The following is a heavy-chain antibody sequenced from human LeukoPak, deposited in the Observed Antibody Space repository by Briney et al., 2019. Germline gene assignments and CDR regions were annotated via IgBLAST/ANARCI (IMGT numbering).Heavy chain of an antibody. Sequence: GSLRLSCAASGFTFSTYEMNWVRQAPGRGLEWVSYITGSGTIYYADSVKGRFTISRDNAKNSPYLQMNSLRDEDTGVYYCAREGVPGDGDHFDYWGQGTLVTVSS. CDR2: ITGSGTI. J-gene: IGHJ4*02. CDR1: GFTFSTYE. D-gene: IGHD3-16*01. V-gene: IGHV3-48*03. CDR3: AREGVPGDGDHFDY.